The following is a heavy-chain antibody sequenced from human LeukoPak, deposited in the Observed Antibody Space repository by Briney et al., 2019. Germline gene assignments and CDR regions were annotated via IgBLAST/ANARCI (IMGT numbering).Heavy chain of an antibody. D-gene: IGHD3-3*01. CDR2: ISSSSSTI. CDR3: ANDVWADEMAFDY. J-gene: IGHJ4*02. V-gene: IGHV3-48*01. Sequence: QPGGSLRLSCAASGFTFSSYSMNWVRQAPGKGLEWVSYISSSSSTIYYADSVKGRFTISRDNAKNSLYLQINSLRAEDTAVYYCANDVWADEMAFDYWGQGTLVTVSS. CDR1: GFTFSSYS.